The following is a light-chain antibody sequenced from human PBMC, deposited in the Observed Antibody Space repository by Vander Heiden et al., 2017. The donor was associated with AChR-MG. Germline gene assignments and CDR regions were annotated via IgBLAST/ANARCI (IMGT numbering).Light chain of an antibody. CDR2: DVS. Sequence: QSALTQPASVSGSPGQSIPTSCTGTISDVGGYHYVIWFQHPRYKAPRLIISDVSHRPSGVSKRFSGSKSGTTASLIISGLQAEDEADYYCCSYTSSNTRYVFGTGTKVTV. CDR1: ISDVGGYHY. CDR3: CSYTSSNTRYV. V-gene: IGLV2-14*03. J-gene: IGLJ1*01.